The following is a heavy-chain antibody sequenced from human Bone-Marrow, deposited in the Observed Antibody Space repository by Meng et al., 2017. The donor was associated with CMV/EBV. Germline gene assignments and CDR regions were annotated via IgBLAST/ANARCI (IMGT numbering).Heavy chain of an antibody. V-gene: IGHV1-18*01. CDR2: ISAYNGNT. CDR3: AIRPYFGVVTTDY. Sequence: ASVKVSCKASGYTFSTYDINWVRQATGQGLEWMGWISAYNGNTNYAQKLQGRVTMTTDTSTSTAYMELRSLRSEDTAVYYCAIRPYFGVVTTDYWGQGTLVTVSS. D-gene: IGHD3-3*01. CDR1: GYTFSTYD. J-gene: IGHJ4*02.